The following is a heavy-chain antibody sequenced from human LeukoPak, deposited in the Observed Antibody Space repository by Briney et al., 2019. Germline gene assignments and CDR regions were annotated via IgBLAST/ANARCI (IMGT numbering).Heavy chain of an antibody. CDR1: GYTFTSYD. Sequence: ASVKVSRKASGYTFTSYDINWVRQATAQGLEWMGWVNPNSGHTGYAQKFQGRVTMTRNTSISTAYMELSSLRSEDTAVYYCARGAPGSYCSGGSCPYFDYWGQGTLVSVSS. V-gene: IGHV1-8*01. J-gene: IGHJ4*02. CDR3: ARGAPGSYCSGGSCPYFDY. CDR2: VNPNSGHT. D-gene: IGHD2-15*01.